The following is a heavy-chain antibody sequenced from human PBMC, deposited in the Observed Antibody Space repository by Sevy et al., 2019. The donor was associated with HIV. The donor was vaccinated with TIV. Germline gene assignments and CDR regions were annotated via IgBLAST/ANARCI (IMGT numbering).Heavy chain of an antibody. J-gene: IGHJ3*02. CDR1: GFTFSSYA. D-gene: IGHD3-10*01. Sequence: GGSLRLSCAASGFTFSSYAMSWVRQAPGKGLEWVSAISGSGGSTYYADSVKGRFTISRDNSKNTLYLQMNSPRAEDTAVYYCAKDTGSGSYFDAFDIWGQGTMVTVSS. V-gene: IGHV3-23*01. CDR2: ISGSGGST. CDR3: AKDTGSGSYFDAFDI.